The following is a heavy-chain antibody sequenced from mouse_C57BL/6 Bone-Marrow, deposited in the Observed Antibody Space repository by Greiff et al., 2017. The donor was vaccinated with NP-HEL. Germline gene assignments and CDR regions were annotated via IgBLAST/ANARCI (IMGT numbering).Heavy chain of an antibody. V-gene: IGHV1-18*01. CDR2: INPNNGGT. Sequence: VQLQQSGPELVKPGASVKIPCKASGYTFTDYNMDWVKQSHGKSLEWIGDINPNNGGTIYNQKFKGKATLTVDKSSCTAYMELRSLTSEDTAVYYCARLRRNYFDYWGQGTTLTVSS. CDR3: ARLRRNYFDY. D-gene: IGHD2-12*01. CDR1: GYTFTDYN. J-gene: IGHJ2*01.